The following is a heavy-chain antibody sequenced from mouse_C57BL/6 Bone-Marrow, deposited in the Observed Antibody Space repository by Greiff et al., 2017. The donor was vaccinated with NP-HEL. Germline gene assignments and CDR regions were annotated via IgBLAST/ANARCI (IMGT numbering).Heavy chain of an antibody. Sequence: QVQLQQSGPELVKPGASVKLSCKASGYTFTSYDINWVKQRPGQGLEWIGWIYPRDGSTKCNEKFKGKATLTVDTSSSTAYMELHSLPSEDSAVYFCARRADGYPYYFDYWGQGTTLTVSS. CDR2: IYPRDGST. CDR1: GYTFTSYD. CDR3: ARRADGYPYYFDY. V-gene: IGHV1-85*01. D-gene: IGHD2-3*01. J-gene: IGHJ2*01.